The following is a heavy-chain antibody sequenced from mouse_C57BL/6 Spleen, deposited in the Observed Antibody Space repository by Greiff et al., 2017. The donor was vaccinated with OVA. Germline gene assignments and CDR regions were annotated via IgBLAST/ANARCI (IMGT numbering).Heavy chain of an antibody. V-gene: IGHV1-72*01. J-gene: IGHJ4*01. CDR1: GYTFTSYW. CDR2: IDPNSGGT. D-gene: IGHD2-3*01. CDR3: ARASIYDGYLYYYAMDY. Sequence: QVQLKESGAELVKPGASVKLSCKASGYTFTSYWMHWVKQRPGRGLEWIGRIDPNSGGTKYNEKFKSKATLTVDKPSSTAYMQLSSLTSEDSAVYYCARASIYDGYLYYYAMDYWGQGTSVTVSS.